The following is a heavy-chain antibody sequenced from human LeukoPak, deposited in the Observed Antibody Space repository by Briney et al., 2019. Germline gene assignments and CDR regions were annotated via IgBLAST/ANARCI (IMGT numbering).Heavy chain of an antibody. CDR1: GFTFSSYW. D-gene: IGHD5-12*01. CDR3: AREEVATINDPPYYYYYYMDV. V-gene: IGHV3-7*03. CDR2: IKQDGRQK. Sequence: GGSLRLSCAASGFTFSSYWMSWVRQAPGKGLEWVANIKQDGRQKYYVDSVKGRFTISRDNAKNSLYLQMNSLRVEDTAVYYCAREEVATINDPPYYYYYYMDVWGKGTTVTISS. J-gene: IGHJ6*03.